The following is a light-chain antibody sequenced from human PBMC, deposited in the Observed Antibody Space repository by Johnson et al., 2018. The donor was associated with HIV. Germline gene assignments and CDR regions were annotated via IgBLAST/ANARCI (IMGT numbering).Light chain of an antibody. Sequence: QSVLTQPPSVSAAPGQKVTISCSGSSSNIGNNYVSWYQQLPGTAPKLIIYYNNERPSGLPDRFSGSKSGTSATLGITGLQTGDDADYYCGTWDNGLITYVFGTGTKVTVL. CDR2: YNN. CDR1: SSNIGNNY. V-gene: IGLV1-51*01. J-gene: IGLJ1*01. CDR3: GTWDNGLITYV.